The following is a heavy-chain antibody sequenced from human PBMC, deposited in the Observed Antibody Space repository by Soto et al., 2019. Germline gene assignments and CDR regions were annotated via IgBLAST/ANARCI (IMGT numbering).Heavy chain of an antibody. CDR3: ARSHIVVVVAAICSYIWYFDL. CDR2: IYHSGST. D-gene: IGHD2-15*01. V-gene: IGHV4-4*02. J-gene: IGHJ2*01. CDR1: SGSISSSNW. Sequence: QVQLQESGPGLVKPSGTLSLTCAVSSGSISSSNWWSWVRQPPGKGLEWIGEIYHSGSTNYNPSLKSRVTISVDKSKNQFSLKLSSVTAADTAVYYCARSHIVVVVAAICSYIWYFDLWGRGTLVTVSS.